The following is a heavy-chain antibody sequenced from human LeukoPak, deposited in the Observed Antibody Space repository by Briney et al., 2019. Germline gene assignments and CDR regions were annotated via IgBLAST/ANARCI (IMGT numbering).Heavy chain of an antibody. V-gene: IGHV4-39*01. Sequence: YPSETLSLTCTVSGVSFSSNNYYWGWIRQPPGKGLEWIGSIYYGGYTYYNPSLKSRVTIFVDTSKNQFSLKLSSVTAADTAIYYCQSRFLEWLLDYWGQGTLVTVSS. J-gene: IGHJ4*02. CDR2: IYYGGYT. D-gene: IGHD3-3*01. CDR1: GVSFSSNNYY. CDR3: QSRFLEWLLDY.